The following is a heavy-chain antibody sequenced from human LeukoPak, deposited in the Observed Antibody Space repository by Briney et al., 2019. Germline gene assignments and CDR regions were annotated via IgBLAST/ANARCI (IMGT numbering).Heavy chain of an antibody. CDR2: ISGSGGSA. J-gene: IGHJ4*02. V-gene: IGHV3-23*01. CDR3: ARPMSITMIVVPPLGY. D-gene: IGHD3-22*01. Sequence: QPGGSLRLSCAASGFTLSSYAMSWVRQAPGKGLEWVSAISGSGGSAYYADSVKGRFTISRDNTKNSLYLQMSSLRAEDTAIYYCARPMSITMIVVPPLGYWGQGTLVTVSS. CDR1: GFTLSSYA.